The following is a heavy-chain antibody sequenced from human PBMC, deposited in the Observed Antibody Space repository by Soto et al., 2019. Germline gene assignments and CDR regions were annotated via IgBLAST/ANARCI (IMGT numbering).Heavy chain of an antibody. CDR3: ARVIKKPIGYYRFDP. CDR2: IYYSGST. J-gene: IGHJ5*02. D-gene: IGHD3-22*01. CDR1: GYTFTSYG. Sequence: SCKASGYTFTSYGISWVRQPPGKGLEWIGYIYYSGSTNYNPSLKSRVTISVDTSKNQFSLKLSSVTAADTAVYYCARVIKKPIGYYRFDPWGQGTLVTVSS. V-gene: IGHV4-59*01.